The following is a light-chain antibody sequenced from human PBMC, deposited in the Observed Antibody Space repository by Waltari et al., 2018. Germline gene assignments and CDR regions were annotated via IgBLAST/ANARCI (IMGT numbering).Light chain of an antibody. J-gene: IGKJ1*01. CDR1: QSIRSN. V-gene: IGKV3-15*01. Sequence: EIVMTHSPATLSVFPGARATLSCRASQSIRSNLAWYQHKPGQAPRLLIYGASTRATGIPARFSGSGSGTEFTLTISSLQSEDFAVYFCQQYDNWLGTFGQGTKVEIK. CDR3: QQYDNWLGT. CDR2: GAS.